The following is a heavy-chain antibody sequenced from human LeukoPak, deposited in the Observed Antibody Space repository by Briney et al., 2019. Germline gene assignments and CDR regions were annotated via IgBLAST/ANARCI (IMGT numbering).Heavy chain of an antibody. CDR2: INHSGST. Sequence: PSETLSLTCAVYGGSFSGYYWSWIRQPPGKGLEWIGEINHSGSTNYNPSLKSRVTISVDTSKNQFSLKLSSVTAADTAVYYCARPHRPGISGSYRDWGQGTLVTVSS. CDR3: ARPHRPGISGSYRD. CDR1: GGSFSGYY. J-gene: IGHJ4*02. V-gene: IGHV4-34*01. D-gene: IGHD3-16*02.